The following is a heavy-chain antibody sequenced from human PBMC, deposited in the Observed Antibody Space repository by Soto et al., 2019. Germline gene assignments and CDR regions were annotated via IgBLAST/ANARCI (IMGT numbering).Heavy chain of an antibody. CDR2: IGSSGATT. J-gene: IGHJ4*02. V-gene: IGHV3-23*01. D-gene: IGHD4-17*01. Sequence: GESLKISCAASGFTFSSYGMSWVRQAPGKGLEWVSTIGSSGATTYYAESVKGRFTISRDNSKNTLSLQMNSLRAEDTAVYFCAKLTTVTTAQRHFDYWGQGALVTVSS. CDR1: GFTFSSYG. CDR3: AKLTTVTTAQRHFDY.